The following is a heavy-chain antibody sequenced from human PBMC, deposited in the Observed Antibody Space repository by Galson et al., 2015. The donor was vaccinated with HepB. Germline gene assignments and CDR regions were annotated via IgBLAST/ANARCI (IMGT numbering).Heavy chain of an antibody. V-gene: IGHV4-34*01. CDR2: INHSGST. CDR3: ARGRHCGGGTCSSFFDYGIDV. D-gene: IGHD2-15*01. Sequence: ETLSLTCDVYGGSFSGYFWNWIRQPPGKGLEWIGEINHSGSTHDNPSLKSRVTMSIDTSRSQFSLKVKSVAAADTAVYYCARGRHCGGGTCSSFFDYGIDVWGQGTTVT. CDR1: GGSFSGYF. J-gene: IGHJ6*02.